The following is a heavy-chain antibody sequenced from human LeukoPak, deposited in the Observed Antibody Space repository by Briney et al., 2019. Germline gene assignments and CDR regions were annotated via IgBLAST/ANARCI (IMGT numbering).Heavy chain of an antibody. J-gene: IGHJ4*02. CDR2: IYYSGST. V-gene: IGHV4-39*07. CDR3: ARDYGSGSYYNVRYFDY. CDR1: GGSISSSSYY. Sequence: SETLSLTCTVSGGSISSSSYYWGWIRQPPGKGLEWIGSIYYSGSTYYNPSLKSRVTISVDTSKNQFSLKLSSVTAADTAVYYCARDYGSGSYYNVRYFDYWGQGTLVTVSS. D-gene: IGHD3-10*01.